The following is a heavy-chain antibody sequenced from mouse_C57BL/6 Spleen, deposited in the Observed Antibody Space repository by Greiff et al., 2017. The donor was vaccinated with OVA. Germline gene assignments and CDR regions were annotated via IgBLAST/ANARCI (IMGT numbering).Heavy chain of an antibody. Sequence: DVMLVESGGGLVQSGRSLRLSCATSGFTFSDFYMEWVRQAPGKGLEWIAASRNKANDYKTEYSASVKGRFIVSRDTSQSILYLQMNALRAEDTAIYYCARDLTGTFDYWGQGPTLTVSS. CDR2: SRNKANDYKT. D-gene: IGHD4-1*01. V-gene: IGHV7-1*01. CDR3: ARDLTGTFDY. J-gene: IGHJ2*01. CDR1: GFTFSDFY.